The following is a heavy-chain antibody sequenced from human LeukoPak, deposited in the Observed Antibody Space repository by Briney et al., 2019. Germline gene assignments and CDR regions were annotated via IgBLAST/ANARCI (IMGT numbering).Heavy chain of an antibody. V-gene: IGHV3-64*01. CDR2: ISSNGGST. Sequence: PGGSLRLSCAASGFTFSSYAMHWVRQAPGKGLEYVSAISSNGGSTYYANSVKGRFTISRDNSKNTLYLQMGSLRAEDMAVYYCARVPGSSSAGYYFDYWGQGTLVTVSS. J-gene: IGHJ4*02. CDR3: ARVPGSSSAGYYFDY. CDR1: GFTFSSYA. D-gene: IGHD6-6*01.